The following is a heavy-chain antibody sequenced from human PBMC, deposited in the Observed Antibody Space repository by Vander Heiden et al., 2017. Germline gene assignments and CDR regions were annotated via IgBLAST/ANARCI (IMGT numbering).Heavy chain of an antibody. CDR3: AKSPTWSMIVPLDY. V-gene: IGHV3-23*01. Sequence: EVQLLESGGGLVQPGGSLRLSCAASGFTFSNYAMSWVRQAPGKGLEWVSAISGSGGTTYYADAVKGRFTISRDASKNTLYLQMKRMRAEDTAVYYSAKSPTWSMIVPLDYWGQGTLVTVYS. J-gene: IGHJ4*02. CDR1: GFTFSNYA. D-gene: IGHD3-22*01. CDR2: ISGSGGTT.